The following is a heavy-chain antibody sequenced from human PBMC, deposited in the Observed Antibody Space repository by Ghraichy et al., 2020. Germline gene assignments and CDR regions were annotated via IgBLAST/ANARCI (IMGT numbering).Heavy chain of an antibody. CDR1: GGTFSSYA. V-gene: IGHV1-69*13. J-gene: IGHJ3*02. Sequence: SVKVSCKASGGTFSSYAISWVRQAPGQGLEWMGGIIPIFGTANYAQKFQGRVTITADESTSTAYMELSSLRSEDTAVYYCARDQRAYCGGDCYPAAFDIWGQGTMVTVSS. CDR3: ARDQRAYCGGDCYPAAFDI. D-gene: IGHD2-21*02. CDR2: IIPIFGTA.